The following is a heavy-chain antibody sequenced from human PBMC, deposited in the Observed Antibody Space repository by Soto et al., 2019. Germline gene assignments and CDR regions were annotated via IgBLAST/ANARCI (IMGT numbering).Heavy chain of an antibody. V-gene: IGHV3-64*01. D-gene: IGHD5-18*01. J-gene: IGHJ6*03. CDR2: ISSNGGST. CDR3: ARAGTGYSYGSYYNYMHV. CDR1: GFTFSSYA. Sequence: PGGSLRLSCAASGFTFSSYAMHWVRQAPGKGLEYVSAISSNGGSTYYANSVKGRFTISRDNSKNTLYLQMGSLRAEDMAVYYCARAGTGYSYGSYYNYMHVWGKGTTLTVPS.